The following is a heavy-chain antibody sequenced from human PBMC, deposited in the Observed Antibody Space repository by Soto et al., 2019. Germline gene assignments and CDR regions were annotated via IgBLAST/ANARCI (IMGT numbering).Heavy chain of an antibody. CDR3: AKCGNSYGRECYFDY. CDR2: ISGSGGST. J-gene: IGHJ4*02. D-gene: IGHD5-18*01. CDR1: GFTFSSYA. V-gene: IGHV3-23*01. Sequence: EVQLLESGGGLVQPGGSLRLSCAASGFTFSSYAMSWVRQAPGKGLEWVSAISGSGGSTYYADSVKGRFTISRDNSKNTLYLQMNSMRAENTAVYYGAKCGNSYGRECYFDYWGQGTLVNVSS.